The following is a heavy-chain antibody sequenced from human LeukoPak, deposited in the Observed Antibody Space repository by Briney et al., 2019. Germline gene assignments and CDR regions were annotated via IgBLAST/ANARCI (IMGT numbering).Heavy chain of an antibody. CDR2: IIPIFGTA. D-gene: IGHD5-12*01. J-gene: IGHJ4*02. Sequence: GASVTVSCKASGCTFSSYTISWVRQAPGQGLEWVGGIIPIFGTANYAQKFQGRVTITADESTSTAYMELSSLRSEDTAVYYCARLITSGYGLYFDYWGQGTLVTVSS. V-gene: IGHV1-69*13. CDR1: GCTFSSYT. CDR3: ARLITSGYGLYFDY.